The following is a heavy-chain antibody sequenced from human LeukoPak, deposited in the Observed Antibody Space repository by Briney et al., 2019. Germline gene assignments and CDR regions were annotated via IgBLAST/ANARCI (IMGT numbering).Heavy chain of an antibody. D-gene: IGHD5-18*01. CDR3: ARTGYSYATYAPSSGYDAFDI. V-gene: IGHV1-69*13. J-gene: IGHJ3*02. CDR1: GGTLSNYA. Sequence: ASVKVSCKASGGTLSNYAISWVRQAPGQGLEWMGGIIPIFGTANYAQKFQGRVTITADESTSTAYMELSSLRSEDTAVYYCARTGYSYATYAPSSGYDAFDIWGQGTMVTVSS. CDR2: IIPIFGTA.